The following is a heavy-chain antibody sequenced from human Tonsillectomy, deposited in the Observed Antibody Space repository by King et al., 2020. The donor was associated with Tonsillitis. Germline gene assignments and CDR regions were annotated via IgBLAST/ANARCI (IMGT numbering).Heavy chain of an antibody. J-gene: IGHJ6*03. Sequence: VQLQQWGAGLLKPSETLSLTCAVYGGSFSGYYWSWIRQPPGKGLEWIGEINHSGSTNYNPSLKSRVTISVDTSKNQFSLKLSSVTAADTAVYYCARAHRAVRSSGRPSYYYYYMDVWGKGTTVTVSS. CDR3: ARAHRAVRSSGRPSYYYYYMDV. D-gene: IGHD6-19*01. CDR1: GGSFSGYY. V-gene: IGHV4-34*01. CDR2: INHSGST.